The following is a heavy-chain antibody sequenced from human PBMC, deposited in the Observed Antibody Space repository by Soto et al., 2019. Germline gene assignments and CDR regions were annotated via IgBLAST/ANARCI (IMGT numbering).Heavy chain of an antibody. D-gene: IGHD3-9*01. Sequence: QVQLVESGGGVVQPGRSLRLSCAASGFTFSSYGMHWVRQAPGKGLEWVVVIWYDGSNKYYADSVKGRFTISRDNSKNALYLQMTSMRAEDTAVYYCARDRVPLRYFAQSDFDYWGQGTLLTVSP. CDR3: ARDRVPLRYFAQSDFDY. CDR1: GFTFSSYG. CDR2: IWYDGSNK. V-gene: IGHV3-33*01. J-gene: IGHJ4*02.